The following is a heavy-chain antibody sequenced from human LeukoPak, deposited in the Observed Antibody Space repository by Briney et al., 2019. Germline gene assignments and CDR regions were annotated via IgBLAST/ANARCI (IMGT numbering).Heavy chain of an antibody. D-gene: IGHD3-16*01. CDR2: ISYDGSNK. J-gene: IGHJ6*03. Sequence: SLRLSCPSSGFTLSTYAIPLVRQTPDNRLEWVELISYDGSNKYYSYSVKGRFTLSRDNHKSRVFLQMNSLRAWDTAVYYCARGLYSMDVWGKGTTVTVSS. CDR1: GFTLSTYA. V-gene: IGHV3-30*01. CDR3: ARGLYSMDV.